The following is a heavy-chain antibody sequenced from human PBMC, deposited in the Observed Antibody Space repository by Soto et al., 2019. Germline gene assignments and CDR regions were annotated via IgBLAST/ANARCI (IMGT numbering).Heavy chain of an antibody. Sequence: QVQLVESGGGVVQPGRSLRLSCAASGFTFSSYGMHWVSQVPGKGLEWVAVISYDGSNKYYADSVKGRFTISRDNSKNTLYLQMNSLRAEDTAVYYCAKDHRTAAEVRGYFVYWGQGTLVTVSS. D-gene: IGHD6-13*01. V-gene: IGHV3-30*18. CDR3: AKDHRTAAEVRGYFVY. CDR2: ISYDGSNK. J-gene: IGHJ4*02. CDR1: GFTFSSYG.